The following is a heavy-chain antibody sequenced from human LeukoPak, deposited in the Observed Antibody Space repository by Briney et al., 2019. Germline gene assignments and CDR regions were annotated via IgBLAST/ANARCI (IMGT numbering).Heavy chain of an antibody. CDR3: ARHGSYYYDSSGHSIDY. J-gene: IGHJ4*02. Sequence: GESLKISYKGSGYSFTSYWIAWVRQMPGKGLEWMGIIYPGDSDTRYSPSFQGQVTMSADKSISTAYLQWSSLKASDTAIYYCARHGSYYYDSSGHSIDYWGQGTLVTVSS. D-gene: IGHD3-22*01. V-gene: IGHV5-51*01. CDR1: GYSFTSYW. CDR2: IYPGDSDT.